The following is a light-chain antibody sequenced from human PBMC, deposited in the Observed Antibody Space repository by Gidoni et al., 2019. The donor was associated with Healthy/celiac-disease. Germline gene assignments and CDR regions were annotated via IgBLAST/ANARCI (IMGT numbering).Light chain of an antibody. J-gene: IGLJ2*01. Sequence: QSVLTQPPSASGPPGQRVTISCSGSSSNMGSNYVYWYQQRPGTAPKLLIYRNNQRPSGVPDRFSGSKSGTSASLAISGLRSEDEADYYCAAWDDSLSGVVFGGGTKLTVL. CDR3: AAWDDSLSGVV. CDR1: SSNMGSNY. CDR2: RNN. V-gene: IGLV1-47*01.